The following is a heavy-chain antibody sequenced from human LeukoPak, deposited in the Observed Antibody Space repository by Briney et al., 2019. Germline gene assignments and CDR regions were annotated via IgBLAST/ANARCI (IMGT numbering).Heavy chain of an antibody. V-gene: IGHV3-43*02. CDR1: GFTFDDYA. CDR3: AKVSRGAAGHSAQRNWSFDL. J-gene: IGHJ2*01. Sequence: GGSLRLSCAASGFTFDDYAMHWVRQAPGKGLEWVSLISGDGGSTYYADSVRGRFTISRDNSKNSLYLQMNSLRTEDTALYYCAKVSRGAAGHSAQRNWSFDLWGRGTLVTVSS. D-gene: IGHD1-26*01. CDR2: ISGDGGST.